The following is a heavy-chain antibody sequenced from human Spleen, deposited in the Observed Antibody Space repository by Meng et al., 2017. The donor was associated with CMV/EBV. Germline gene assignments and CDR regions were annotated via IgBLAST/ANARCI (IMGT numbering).Heavy chain of an antibody. CDR3: ASFDHIPRRNYFDY. CDR1: GGSMSSGNYY. J-gene: IGHJ4*02. Sequence: QVQLQEAGPGLVAPSQPLSLTCTVSGGSMSSGNYYWSWIRQPPGKGLKWIGYIHHSGSAYYNPSLKSRVSISVDTSKNQFSLNLNSMTAADTAVYYCASFDHIPRRNYFDYWGQGTLVTVSS. CDR2: IHHSGSA. V-gene: IGHV4-30-4*01. D-gene: IGHD2-21*01.